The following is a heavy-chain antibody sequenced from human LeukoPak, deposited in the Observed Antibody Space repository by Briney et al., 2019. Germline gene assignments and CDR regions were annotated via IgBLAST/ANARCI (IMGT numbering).Heavy chain of an antibody. CDR3: AIGLVADGTDY. CDR1: GGTFSSGNM. Sequence: PSETLTLPCAVSGGTFSSGNMWGWVRQPPGKGLEWIGQIYHSGSTNYNPSLKSRVTISVEKSKNQFSLNLTSVTAADTAVYYCAIGLVADGTDYWGQGTLVTVSS. CDR2: IYHSGST. J-gene: IGHJ4*02. V-gene: IGHV4-4*02. D-gene: IGHD6-13*01.